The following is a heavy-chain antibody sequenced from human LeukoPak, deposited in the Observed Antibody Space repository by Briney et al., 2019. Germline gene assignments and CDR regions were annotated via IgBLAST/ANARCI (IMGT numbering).Heavy chain of an antibody. Sequence: GGSLRLSCAASGFTFSSYWMHWVRQAPGKGLVWVSRINSDGSSTSYADSVKGRFTISRDNAKNTLYLQMNSLIAEDTAVYYCARVVVYYDILTGHLYYFDYWGQGTLVTVSS. CDR1: GFTFSSYW. CDR2: INSDGSST. V-gene: IGHV3-74*01. D-gene: IGHD3-9*01. J-gene: IGHJ4*02. CDR3: ARVVVYYDILTGHLYYFDY.